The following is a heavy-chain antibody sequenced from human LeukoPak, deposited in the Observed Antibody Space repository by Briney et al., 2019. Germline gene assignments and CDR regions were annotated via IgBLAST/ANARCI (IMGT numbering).Heavy chain of an antibody. Sequence: GGSLRLSCAASGLTFSSYAMSWVRQAPGKGLEWVSAISGSGGSTYYADSVKGRFTISRDNSKNTLYLQMNSLRAEDTAVYYCATTRYIVVVTAIPNWFDPWGQGTLVTVSS. CDR1: GLTFSSYA. V-gene: IGHV3-23*01. D-gene: IGHD2-21*02. J-gene: IGHJ5*02. CDR3: ATTRYIVVVTAIPNWFDP. CDR2: ISGSGGST.